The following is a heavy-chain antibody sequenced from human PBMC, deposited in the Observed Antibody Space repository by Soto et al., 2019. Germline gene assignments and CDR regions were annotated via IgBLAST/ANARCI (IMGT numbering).Heavy chain of an antibody. CDR1: GFTLSSSW. Sequence: QSGGSLRLSCTASGFTLSSSWMDWVRQAPGKGLEWVANINQDGSEKHYIDSVKGRFTISRDNAKNSLYLQMNSLTAEDSALYYCSPALNFWGQGTLVTVSS. D-gene: IGHD2-2*01. CDR2: INQDGSEK. V-gene: IGHV3-7*01. J-gene: IGHJ4*02. CDR3: SPALNF.